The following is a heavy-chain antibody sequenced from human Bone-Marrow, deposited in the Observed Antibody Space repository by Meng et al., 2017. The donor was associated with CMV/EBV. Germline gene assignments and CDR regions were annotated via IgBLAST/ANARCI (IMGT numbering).Heavy chain of an antibody. CDR3: ARLKSEPSKYYFYY. Sequence: SETLSLTCTVSGGSVSSGSYYWSWIRQPPGKGLEWIGYIYYSGSTNYNPSLKSRVTISVDTSKNQFSLKLSSVTAADSAVYYCARLKSEPSKYYFYYWGQGTLVTVSS. V-gene: IGHV4-61*01. CDR2: IYYSGST. D-gene: IGHD1-26*01. J-gene: IGHJ4*02. CDR1: GGSVSSGSYY.